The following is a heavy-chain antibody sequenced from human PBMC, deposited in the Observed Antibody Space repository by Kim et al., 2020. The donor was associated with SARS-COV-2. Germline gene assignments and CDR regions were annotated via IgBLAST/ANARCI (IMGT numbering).Heavy chain of an antibody. J-gene: IGHJ2*01. CDR3: VRGYSYGFRVLWYFDL. D-gene: IGHD5-18*01. Sequence: SETLSLTCTVSGGSISSSSYYWGWIRQPPGKELEWIGSIYYSGITYYNPSLKSRVTISVDTSKNQFSLKLSSVTAADTAVYYCVRGYSYGFRVLWYFDLWGRGTLVTVSS. V-gene: IGHV4-39*01. CDR1: GGSISSSSYY. CDR2: IYYSGIT.